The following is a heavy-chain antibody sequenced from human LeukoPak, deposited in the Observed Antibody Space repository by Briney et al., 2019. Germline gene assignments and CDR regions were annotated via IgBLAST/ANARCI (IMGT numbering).Heavy chain of an antibody. CDR1: GFTFSSYW. V-gene: IGHV3-74*01. CDR3: ARGPRGHVSTGYYYYGMDV. CDR2: INSDGSST. J-gene: IGHJ6*02. Sequence: GGSLRLSCAASGFTFSSYWMHWVRQAPGKGLVWVSRINSDGSSTSYADSVKGRFTISRDNAKNTLYLQMNSLRAEDTAVYYCARGPRGHVSTGYYYYGMDVWGQGTTVTVSS.